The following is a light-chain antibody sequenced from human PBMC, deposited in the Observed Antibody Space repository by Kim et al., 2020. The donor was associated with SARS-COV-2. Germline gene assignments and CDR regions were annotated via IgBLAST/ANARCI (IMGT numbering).Light chain of an antibody. CDR3: QVWDSSSDHVV. CDR2: YNS. V-gene: IGLV3-21*04. Sequence: PGKAARIPCGGNNIGSKSVHWYQQKPGQAPVLVIYYNSDRPSGIPERFSGSNSGNTATLTISRVEAGDEADYYCQVWDSSSDHVVFGGGTQLTVL. J-gene: IGLJ2*01. CDR1: NIGSKS.